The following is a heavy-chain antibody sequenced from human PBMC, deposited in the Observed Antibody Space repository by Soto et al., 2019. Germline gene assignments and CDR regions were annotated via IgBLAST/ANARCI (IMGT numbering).Heavy chain of an antibody. D-gene: IGHD3-10*01. CDR3: ARDLGALWFGELGAYYYGMDV. CDR2: ISAYNGNT. CDR1: GFTFTSSA. J-gene: IGHJ6*02. Sequence: ASVKVSCKASGFTFTSSAVQWVRQARGQRLEWMGWISAYNGNTNYAQKLQGRVTMTTDTSTSTAYMELRSLRSDDAAVYYCARDLGALWFGELGAYYYGMDVWGQGTTVTVSS. V-gene: IGHV1-18*01.